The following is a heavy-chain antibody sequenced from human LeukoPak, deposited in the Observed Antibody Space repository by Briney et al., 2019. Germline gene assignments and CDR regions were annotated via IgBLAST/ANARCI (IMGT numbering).Heavy chain of an antibody. Sequence: GGSLRLSCAASGFTFSDYNMNWVRQAPGKGLVWVSRINGDGSSTSYADSVKGRFTISRDNVKNTLYLQMNSLRAEDTAVYYCARDNGPYDYWGQGTLVTVSS. CDR1: GFTFSDYN. CDR2: INGDGSST. J-gene: IGHJ4*02. CDR3: ARDNGPYDY. V-gene: IGHV3-74*01. D-gene: IGHD2-8*01.